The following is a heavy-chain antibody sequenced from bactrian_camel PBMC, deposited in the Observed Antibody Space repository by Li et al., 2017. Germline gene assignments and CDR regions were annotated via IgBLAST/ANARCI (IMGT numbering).Heavy chain of an antibody. Sequence: VQLVESGGGLVQPGGSLRLSCAASGFPFSDSDMAWVRQAPGKGLVWVAAIDSDTTTDYADSVKGRFTISRDNGKNTLYLQMNSLKPEDTAVYYCVRAVNGHRFRFGFWGQGTQVTVS. CDR3: VRAVNGHRFRFGF. V-gene: IGHV3S10*01. CDR1: GFPFSDSD. J-gene: IGHJ6*01. CDR2: IDSDTTT.